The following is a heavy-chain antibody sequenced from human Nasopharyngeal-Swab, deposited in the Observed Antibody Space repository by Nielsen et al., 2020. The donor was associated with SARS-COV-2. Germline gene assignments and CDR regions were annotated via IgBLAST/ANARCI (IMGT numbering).Heavy chain of an antibody. D-gene: IGHD3-9*01. CDR2: VVYSGST. CDR1: GGSISSYY. CDR3: ARGDILTPYNYMDV. Sequence: SETLSLTCTVSGGSISSYYWNWVRQPPGKGLEWNAYVVYSGSTKYNPSLKSRVTISVDRAKNQLSLKLTSVTAADTAVYYCARGDILTPYNYMDVWGRGTTVAVSS. J-gene: IGHJ6*03. V-gene: IGHV4-59*01.